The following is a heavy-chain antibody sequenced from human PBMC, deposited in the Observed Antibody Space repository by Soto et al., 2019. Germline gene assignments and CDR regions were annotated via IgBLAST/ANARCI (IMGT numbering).Heavy chain of an antibody. D-gene: IGHD2-21*02. J-gene: IGHJ4*02. CDR3: AKDPGAVVVVPATEGIDYFDY. CDR1: GFTFSSYG. CDR2: ISYDGSNK. Sequence: GGPLRLSCAASGFTFSSYGMHWVRQAPGKGLEWVAVISYDGSNKYYADSVKGRFTISRDNSKNTLYLQMNSLRAEDTAVYYCAKDPGAVVVVPATEGIDYFDYWGQGTLVTVSS. V-gene: IGHV3-30*18.